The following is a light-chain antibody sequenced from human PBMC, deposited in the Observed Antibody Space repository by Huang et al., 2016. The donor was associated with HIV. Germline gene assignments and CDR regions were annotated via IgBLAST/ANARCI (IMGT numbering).Light chain of an antibody. V-gene: IGKV2-28*01. CDR3: MQALQTWT. Sequence: DIVMTQSPRSLPVTPGEPASISCRSSQSLLHSKGYNYLDWYLQKPGQSPQLLIYLGSNRASGVPDRFSGSGSGTDFTLRISRVEAEDVGVYYCMQALQTWTFGQGTKVEIK. CDR2: LGS. CDR1: QSLLHSKGYNY. J-gene: IGKJ1*01.